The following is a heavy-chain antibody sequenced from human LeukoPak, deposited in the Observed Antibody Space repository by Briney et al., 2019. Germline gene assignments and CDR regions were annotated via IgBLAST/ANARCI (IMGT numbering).Heavy chain of an antibody. V-gene: IGHV1-69*13. J-gene: IGHJ4*02. CDR2: IIPIFGTA. Sequence: GASVKVSCKASGGTFSSYAISWVRQAPGQGLEWMGGIIPIFGTANYAQKFQGRVTITADESTSTAYMELNSLRAEDTAVYYCARLCWGNQLAGFDSWGQGTLVTVSS. CDR1: GGTFSSYA. D-gene: IGHD3-10*02. CDR3: ARLCWGNQLAGFDS.